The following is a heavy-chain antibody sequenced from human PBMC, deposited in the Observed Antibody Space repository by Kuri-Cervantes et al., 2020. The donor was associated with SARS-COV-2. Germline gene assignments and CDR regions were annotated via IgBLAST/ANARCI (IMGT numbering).Heavy chain of an antibody. CDR2: INPNSGGT. CDR1: GYTFTGYY. J-gene: IGHJ3*02. D-gene: IGHD3-22*01. Sequence: ASVKVSCKASGYTFTGYYMHWVRQAPGQGLEWMGWINPNSGGTNYARKFQGWVTMTRDTSISTVYMELSRLRSDDTAVYYCARSTLFRRLVVISQGGAFDIWGQGTMVTVSS. CDR3: ARSTLFRRLVVISQGGAFDI. V-gene: IGHV1-2*04.